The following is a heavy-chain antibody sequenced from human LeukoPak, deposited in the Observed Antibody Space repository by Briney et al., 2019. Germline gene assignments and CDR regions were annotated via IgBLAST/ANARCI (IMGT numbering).Heavy chain of an antibody. CDR3: ARRKEVQTTFDC. CDR1: GFTFRGYW. V-gene: IGHV3-7*01. J-gene: IGHJ4*02. D-gene: IGHD1-14*01. CDR2: IQEDGSAT. Sequence: GGSLRLSCAASGFTFRGYWMGWVRQAPGKGLEWVANIQEDGSATYYVDSVKGRFTISRDNAKNSLDLQMNSLRAEDTAVYFCARRKEVQTTFDCWGQGTLVTVSS.